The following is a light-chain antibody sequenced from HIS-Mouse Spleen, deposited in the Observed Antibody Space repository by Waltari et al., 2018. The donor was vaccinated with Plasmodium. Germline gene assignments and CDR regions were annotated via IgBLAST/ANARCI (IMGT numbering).Light chain of an antibody. CDR1: QSVTNSY. Sequence: EIVFTQSPGTLSLSPGDRATLPCRASQSVTNSYLAWYQQKPGQAPRLLIYGASSRATGIPDRFSGSGSGTDFTLTISRLEPEDFAVYYCQQYGSSPPYTFGQGTKLEIK. CDR3: QQYGSSPPYT. J-gene: IGKJ2*01. CDR2: GAS. V-gene: IGKV3-20*01.